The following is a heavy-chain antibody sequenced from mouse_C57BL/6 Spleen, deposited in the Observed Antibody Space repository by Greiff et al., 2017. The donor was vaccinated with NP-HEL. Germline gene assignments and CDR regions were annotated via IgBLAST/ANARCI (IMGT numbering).Heavy chain of an antibody. J-gene: IGHJ3*01. V-gene: IGHV14-4*01. CDR1: GFNIKDDY. CDR3: TTWWDDPY. CDR2: IDPENGDT. Sequence: EVKLQESGAELVRPGASVKLSCTASGFNIKDDYMHWVKQRPEQGLEWIGWIDPENGDTEYASKFQGKATITADTSSNTAYLQLSSLTSEDTAVYYCTTWWDDPYWGQGTLVTVSA. D-gene: IGHD1-1*02.